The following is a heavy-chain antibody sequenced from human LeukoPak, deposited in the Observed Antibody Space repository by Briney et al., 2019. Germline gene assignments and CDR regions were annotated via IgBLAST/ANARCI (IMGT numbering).Heavy chain of an antibody. Sequence: GGSLRLSCAASGFTFSSYAMHWVRQAPGKGLEWVAVISYDGSNKYYADSVKGRFTISRDNSKNTLYLQMNSLRAEDTAVYYCVRASGYYYEFDYWGQGTLVTVSS. J-gene: IGHJ4*02. CDR3: VRASGYYYEFDY. CDR1: GFTFSSYA. D-gene: IGHD3-22*01. V-gene: IGHV3-30*14. CDR2: ISYDGSNK.